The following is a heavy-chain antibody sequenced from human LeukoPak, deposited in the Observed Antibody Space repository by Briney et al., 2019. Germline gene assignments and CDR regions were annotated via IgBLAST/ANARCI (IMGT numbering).Heavy chain of an antibody. D-gene: IGHD2-8*02. CDR3: VRDHLWSFDY. V-gene: IGHV3-48*01. CDR2: IGVGRDTV. CDR1: GFSFSTYS. J-gene: IGHJ4*02. Sequence: GGSLRLSCVVSGFSFSTYSMNWVRQAPGKGLEWISYIGVGRDTVDYADSVKGRFTMSRDNDKNSVHLQMNSLRAEDTAVYYCVRDHLWSFDYWGQGNLVTVSS.